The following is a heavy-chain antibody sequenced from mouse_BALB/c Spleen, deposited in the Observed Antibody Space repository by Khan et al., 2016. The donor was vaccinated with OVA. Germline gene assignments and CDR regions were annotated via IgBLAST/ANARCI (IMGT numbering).Heavy chain of an antibody. CDR1: DFNIKDYY. Sequence: VQLQQSGAELVRPGALVKLSCKASDFNIKDYYMHWVKQRPEQGLEWIGWIDPENGETVYDPKFQGKAIMTADTSSNTAYLQLSSLTYEDPAVYYCARSGYSAWFAYWGQETLVTVSA. J-gene: IGHJ3*01. CDR2: IDPENGET. V-gene: IGHV14-1*02. CDR3: ARSGYSAWFAY.